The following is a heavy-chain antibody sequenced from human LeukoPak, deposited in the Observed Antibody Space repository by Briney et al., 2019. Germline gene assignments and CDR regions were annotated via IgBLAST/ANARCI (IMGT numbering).Heavy chain of an antibody. CDR3: AKREYGSGSYIYYYYMDV. V-gene: IGHV3-30*18. D-gene: IGHD3-10*01. CDR1: GFTFSSYG. Sequence: GGSLRLSCAASGFTFSSYGMHWVRQAPGKGLEWVAVISYDGSNKYYADSVKGRFTISRDNSKNTLYLQMNSLRAEDTAVYYCAKREYGSGSYIYYYYMDVWGKGTTVTISS. CDR2: ISYDGSNK. J-gene: IGHJ6*03.